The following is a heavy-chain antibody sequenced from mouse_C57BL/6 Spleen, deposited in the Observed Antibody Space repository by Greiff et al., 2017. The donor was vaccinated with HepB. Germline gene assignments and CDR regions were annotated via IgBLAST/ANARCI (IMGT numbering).Heavy chain of an antibody. J-gene: IGHJ2*01. Sequence: DVQLQESGPGLVKPSQSLSLTCSVTGYSITSGYYWNWIRQFPGNKLEWMGYISYDGSNNYNPSLKNRISITRDTSKNQFFLKLNSVTTEDTATYYCARAGVGVLNYFDYWGQGTTLTVSS. CDR1: GYSITSGYY. CDR2: ISYDGSN. CDR3: ARAGVGVLNYFDY. D-gene: IGHD1-1*01. V-gene: IGHV3-6*01.